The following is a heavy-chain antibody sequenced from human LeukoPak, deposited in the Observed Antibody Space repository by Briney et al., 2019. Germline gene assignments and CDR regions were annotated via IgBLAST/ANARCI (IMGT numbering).Heavy chain of an antibody. CDR3: ARDKGDYGDYYFDY. CDR2: ISGSGGST. V-gene: IGHV3-23*01. D-gene: IGHD4-17*01. Sequence: GGSLRLSCAASGFTFSSYAMSWVRQAPGKGLEWVSAISGSGGSTYYADSVKGRFTISRDNAKNSLYLQMNSLRAEDTAVYYCARDKGDYGDYYFDYWGQGTLVTVSS. J-gene: IGHJ4*02. CDR1: GFTFSSYA.